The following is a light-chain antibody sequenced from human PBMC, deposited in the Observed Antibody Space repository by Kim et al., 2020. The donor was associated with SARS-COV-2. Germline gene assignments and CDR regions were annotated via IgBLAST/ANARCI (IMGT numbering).Light chain of an antibody. V-gene: IGKV1-5*03. Sequence: ASIEDRVTITCRASQSISDWLAWYQQKPGKAPKLLIYKASTLESGVPLRFSGSASGTEFTLTISSLQPDDFATYYCQQYSSYSYTFGQGTKLEI. CDR1: QSISDW. J-gene: IGKJ2*01. CDR2: KAS. CDR3: QQYSSYSYT.